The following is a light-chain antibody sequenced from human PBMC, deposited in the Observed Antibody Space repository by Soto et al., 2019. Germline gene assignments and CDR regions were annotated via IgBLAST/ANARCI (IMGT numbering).Light chain of an antibody. V-gene: IGKV3-20*01. CDR2: GAS. CDR1: QSISSSS. J-gene: IGKJ2*01. CDR3: QQYGSSPYT. Sequence: EIVLTQSPGTLSLSPGQRATLSCRASQSISSSSLAWYQQRPGQAPSLLIYGASRRATGIPDRFSGSGSGTDFTLTITRLEPEDFAVYYCQQYGSSPYTFGQGTKLEIK.